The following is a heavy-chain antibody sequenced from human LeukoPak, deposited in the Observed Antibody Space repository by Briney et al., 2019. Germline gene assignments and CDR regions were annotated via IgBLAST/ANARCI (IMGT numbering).Heavy chain of an antibody. CDR1: GFTFSSYG. V-gene: IGHV3-30*18. CDR2: ISYDGSNK. J-gene: IGHJ6*02. Sequence: GGSLRLSCAASGFTFSSYGMHWVRQAPGKGLEWVAVISYDGSNKYYAVSVKGRFTISRDNSKNTLYLQMNSLRAEDTAVYYCAKRSLYYYYGMDVWGQGTTVTVSS. CDR3: AKRSLYYYYGMDV. D-gene: IGHD2/OR15-2a*01.